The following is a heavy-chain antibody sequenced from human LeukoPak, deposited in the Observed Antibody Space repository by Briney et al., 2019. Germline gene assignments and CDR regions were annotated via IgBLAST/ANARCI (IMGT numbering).Heavy chain of an antibody. CDR1: GGSISTYY. J-gene: IGHJ1*01. D-gene: IGHD6-19*01. Sequence: SETLSLSCTVSGGSISTYYWTWIRQPPGKGLEWIGYIYYSGSTNYNPSLKSRVTISVDTSKNQFSLKLSSVTAADTAVYYCARGGWYPESFQHWGQGALVTVSS. V-gene: IGHV4-59*01. CDR2: IYYSGST. CDR3: ARGGWYPESFQH.